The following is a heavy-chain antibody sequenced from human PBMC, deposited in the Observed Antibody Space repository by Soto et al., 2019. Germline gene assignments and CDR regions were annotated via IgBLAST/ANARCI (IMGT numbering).Heavy chain of an antibody. D-gene: IGHD3-10*02. J-gene: IGHJ4*02. CDR2: ITTSSVTK. CDR1: GFTFTRYS. CDR3: AGVRTWGPFES. Sequence: EVQLVESGGGLVQPGGSLRLSCAASGFTFTRYSMSWVRQAPGTGLEWIACITTSSVTKYYADSVEGRFTISSDNTQGSTFLHMNSLGVEETGVSYCAGVRTWGPFESCCPATVVTVSP. V-gene: IGHV3-48*01.